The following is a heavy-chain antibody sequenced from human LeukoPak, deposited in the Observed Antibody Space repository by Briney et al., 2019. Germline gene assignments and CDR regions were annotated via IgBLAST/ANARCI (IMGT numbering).Heavy chain of an antibody. V-gene: IGHV3-23*01. CDR2: ISGSGGST. J-gene: IGHJ4*02. CDR3: AREPYYDSSGYSPDY. CDR1: GFTFSSYA. D-gene: IGHD3-22*01. Sequence: GGSLRLSCAASGFTFSSYAMSWVRQAPGKGLEWVSAISGSGGSTYYADSVKGRFTISRDNAKNSLYLHMNSLRAEDTALYYCAREPYYDSSGYSPDYWGQGTLVTVSS.